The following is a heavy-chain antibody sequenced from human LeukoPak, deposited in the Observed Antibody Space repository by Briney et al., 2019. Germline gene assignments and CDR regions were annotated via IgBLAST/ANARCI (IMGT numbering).Heavy chain of an antibody. D-gene: IGHD3-9*01. J-gene: IGHJ4*02. CDR2: IKEDGTYT. CDR1: GYSFSKYW. CDR3: ARDFDMGITPGDDFDF. Sequence: GGSLRLSCAASGYSFSKYWMHWVRQTPGEGLVWVARIKEDGTYTSYADSVKGRFTISRDNARNTVFLQMNSLRAEDTAVYYCARDFDMGITPGDDFDFWGQGTLVTVSS. V-gene: IGHV3-74*01.